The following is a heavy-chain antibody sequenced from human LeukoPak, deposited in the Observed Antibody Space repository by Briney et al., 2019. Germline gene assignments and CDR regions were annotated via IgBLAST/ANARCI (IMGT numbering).Heavy chain of an antibody. J-gene: IGHJ4*02. CDR2: IYYSGST. D-gene: IGHD3-16*01. CDR3: ARDGGGEYYFDY. CDR1: GGSISSYY. Sequence: SETLSLTCTGSGGSISSYYWSWIRQPPGKGLEWIGYIYYSGSTNYNPSLKSRVTISVDTSKNQFSLKLSSVTAADTAVYYCARDGGGEYYFDYWGQGTLVTVSS. V-gene: IGHV4-59*01.